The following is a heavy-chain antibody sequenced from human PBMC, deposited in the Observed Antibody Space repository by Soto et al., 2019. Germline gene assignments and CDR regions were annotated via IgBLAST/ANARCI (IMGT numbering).Heavy chain of an antibody. V-gene: IGHV5-51*01. D-gene: IGHD6-19*01. Sequence: GESLKISCKGSGYRFTSYCVGWVRQMPGKGLEWMGIIYPGDSDTRYSPSFQGQVTISADKSISTAYLQWSSLKASDTAMYYCARRDSSGLYYYGMDVWGQGTTVTVSS. CDR1: GYRFTSYC. CDR3: ARRDSSGLYYYGMDV. CDR2: IYPGDSDT. J-gene: IGHJ6*02.